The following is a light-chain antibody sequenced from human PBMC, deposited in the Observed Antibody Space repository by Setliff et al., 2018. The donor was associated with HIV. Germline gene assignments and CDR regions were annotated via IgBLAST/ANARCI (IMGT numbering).Light chain of an antibody. CDR3: NSYTAASTQV. CDR1: SSDFGGFNY. J-gene: IGLJ3*02. CDR2: EVS. Sequence: LTQPASVSGSPGQSITISCTGSSSDFGGFNYVSWYQQHPGKAPKLLLYEVSNRPSGVSVRFSGSKSGNTASLTISGLQAEDEADYYCNSYTAASTQVFGGGTK. V-gene: IGLV2-14*01.